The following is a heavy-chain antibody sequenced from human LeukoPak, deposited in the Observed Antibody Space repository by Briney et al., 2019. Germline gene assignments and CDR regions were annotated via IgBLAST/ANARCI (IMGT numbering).Heavy chain of an antibody. CDR1: GGSISSGSYY. J-gene: IGHJ3*02. CDR2: IYYSGGT. CDR3: ASGITGTTYAFDI. V-gene: IGHV4-61*10. Sequence: SETLSLTCTVSGGSISSGSYYWSWIRQPAGKGLEWIGYIYYSGGTTYNPSLKSRVTISVDTSKNQFSLKLSSVTAADTAVYYCASGITGTTYAFDIWGQGTMVTVSS. D-gene: IGHD1-20*01.